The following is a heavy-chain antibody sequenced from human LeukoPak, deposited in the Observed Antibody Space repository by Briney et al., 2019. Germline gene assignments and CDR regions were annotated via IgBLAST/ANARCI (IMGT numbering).Heavy chain of an antibody. Sequence: ASVKVSCKASGYTFTSYGISWVRQASGQGLEWMGWISANNGNTNYAQNLQGRVTMTIDTSTSTAYMELRSLRSDDTAVYYCARDSSGWYGVTGPRHFDYWGQGTLVTVSS. CDR3: ARDSSGWYGVTGPRHFDY. CDR2: ISANNGNT. D-gene: IGHD6-19*01. V-gene: IGHV1-18*01. CDR1: GYTFTSYG. J-gene: IGHJ4*02.